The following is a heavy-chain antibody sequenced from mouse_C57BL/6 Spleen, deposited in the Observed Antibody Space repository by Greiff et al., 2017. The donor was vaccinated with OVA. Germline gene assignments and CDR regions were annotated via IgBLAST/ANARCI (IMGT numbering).Heavy chain of an antibody. J-gene: IGHJ4*01. V-gene: IGHV1-19*01. CDR2: INPYNGGT. D-gene: IGHD1-1*01. CDR1: GYTFTDYY. Sequence: VQLQQSGPVLVKPGASVKMSCKASGYTFTDYYMNWVKQSHGKSLEWIGVINPYNGGTSYNQKFKGKATLTVDKSYRTASMELNSLTSEDSAVYYCARGSYYGNSYDCTKDYWGQGTSVTVSS. CDR3: ARGSYYGNSYDCTKDY.